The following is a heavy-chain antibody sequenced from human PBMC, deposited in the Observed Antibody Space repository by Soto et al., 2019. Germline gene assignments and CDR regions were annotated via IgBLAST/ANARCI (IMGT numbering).Heavy chain of an antibody. CDR2: IYHSGST. CDR1: GGSISSSNW. V-gene: IGHV4-4*02. J-gene: IGHJ6*02. CDR3: ARSRGAAATYYYYGMDV. D-gene: IGHD6-13*01. Sequence: QVQLQESGPGLVKPSGTLSLTCAVSGGSISSSNWWSWVRQPPGKGLEWIGEIYHSGSTNYNPSLKSRDTISVDKSKNQFSLKLSSVTAADTAVYYCARSRGAAATYYYYGMDVWGQGTTVTVSS.